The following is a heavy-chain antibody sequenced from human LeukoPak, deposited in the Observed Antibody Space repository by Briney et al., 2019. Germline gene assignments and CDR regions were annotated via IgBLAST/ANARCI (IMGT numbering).Heavy chain of an antibody. Sequence: SETLSLTYTVSGASITSYYWTWIRQSPEKGLEWIGYIYNYGSTKYEPSLKSRVSISDDTAKNQFSLNVKSVTAADTAVYYCARGVGYGDSRHYDHWGHGIQVTVSS. CDR1: GASITSYY. D-gene: IGHD4-17*01. CDR3: ARGVGYGDSRHYDH. J-gene: IGHJ4*01. CDR2: IYNYGST. V-gene: IGHV4-59*01.